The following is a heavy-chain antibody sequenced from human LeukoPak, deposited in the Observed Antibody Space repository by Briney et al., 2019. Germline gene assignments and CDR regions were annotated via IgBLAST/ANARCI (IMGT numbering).Heavy chain of an antibody. Sequence: GGSRRLSCAASGFTFSSYWMNWVRQAPGEGLVWVSRIHSEVRSTTYVGSGKGRFTISRDNATNTPYLQMNSLRAEDTAFYYCARGNYYAMDVWGQGTTVTVSS. CDR1: GFTFSSYW. J-gene: IGHJ6*02. V-gene: IGHV3-74*03. CDR2: IHSEVRST. CDR3: ARGNYYAMDV.